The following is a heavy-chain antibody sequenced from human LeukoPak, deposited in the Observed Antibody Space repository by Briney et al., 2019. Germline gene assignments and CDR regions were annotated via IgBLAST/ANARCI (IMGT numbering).Heavy chain of an antibody. Sequence: PGGSLRLSCAASGFTFSTYWMSWVRQAPGKGLEWVAVIKQDGTEKYYVDSVKGRFTISRDNSKNTLYLQMNSLRAEDTAVYYCARVGGGWDYYFDYWGQGTLVTVSS. J-gene: IGHJ4*02. CDR1: GFTFSTYW. D-gene: IGHD6-19*01. CDR2: IKQDGTEK. V-gene: IGHV3-7*01. CDR3: ARVGGGWDYYFDY.